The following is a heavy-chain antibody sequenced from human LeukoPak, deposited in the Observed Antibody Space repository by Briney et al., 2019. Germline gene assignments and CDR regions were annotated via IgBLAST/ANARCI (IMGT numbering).Heavy chain of an antibody. J-gene: IGHJ4*02. CDR3: ARGWIQPDY. Sequence: GGSLRLSCAASGFTFSSYAMHWVRQAPGKGLEWVAVISYDGSNKYYADSVKGRFTISRDNSKNTLYLQMNSLRAEDTAVYYCARGWIQPDYWGQGTLVTVST. D-gene: IGHD5-18*01. CDR2: ISYDGSNK. CDR1: GFTFSSYA. V-gene: IGHV3-30-3*01.